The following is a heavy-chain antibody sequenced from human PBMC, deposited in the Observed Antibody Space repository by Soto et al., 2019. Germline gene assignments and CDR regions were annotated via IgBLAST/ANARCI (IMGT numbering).Heavy chain of an antibody. CDR3: VRKYPGTRPFDY. D-gene: IGHD2-2*01. CDR1: GLTFNSYA. J-gene: IGHJ4*01. V-gene: IGHV3-23*01. Sequence: PGGSRRLSCAPSGLTFNSYAMNWVRQAPGKGLAWVSAICTEGNTYYANSVKGRFTIPRDNSRTTLYLQMNSMRVEDTALYYCVRKYPGTRPFDYWGQGTLVTVSS. CDR2: ICTEGNT.